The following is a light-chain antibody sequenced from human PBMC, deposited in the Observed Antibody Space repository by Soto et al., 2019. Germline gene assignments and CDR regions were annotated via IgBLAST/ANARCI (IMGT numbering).Light chain of an antibody. CDR3: QHYNSYSEA. CDR1: QGVSSY. Sequence: EIVLTQSPATLSLSPGERATLSCRASQGVSSYLACYQQKPGQAPRLLIYDASNRATGIPVRFSGSGPGTDFTLTISSLEPEDFATYYCQHYNSYSEAFGQGTKVELK. V-gene: IGKV3D-11*01. CDR2: DAS. J-gene: IGKJ1*01.